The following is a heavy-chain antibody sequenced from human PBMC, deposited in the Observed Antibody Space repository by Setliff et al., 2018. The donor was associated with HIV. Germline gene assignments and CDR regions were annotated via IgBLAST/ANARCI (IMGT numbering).Heavy chain of an antibody. D-gene: IGHD1-1*01. CDR3: ARGYAFGSLLY. Sequence: SETLSLTCTVSGGTISGGGYSWSWIRQHPGKGLEWIGYIYDSGSTYYNPSLKSRVTISVDTSENQFSLKLSSVTAADTAVYYCARGYAFGSLLYWGQGTVVTVSS. CDR1: GGTISGGGYS. J-gene: IGHJ4*02. V-gene: IGHV4-31*03. CDR2: IYDSGST.